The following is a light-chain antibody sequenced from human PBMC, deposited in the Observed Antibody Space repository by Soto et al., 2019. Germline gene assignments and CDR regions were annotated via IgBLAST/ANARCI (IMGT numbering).Light chain of an antibody. CDR3: QSYDSSLSGYV. V-gene: IGLV1-40*01. Sequence: QSVLTQPPSVSGAPGQRVTISCTGSSSNIGAYYGVHWYQHLPGTAPKLLIYGTSNRPSGVPDRFSGSKSGTSASLAITGLQAEDEADYYCQSYDSSLSGYVFGTGTKVTVL. CDR2: GTS. J-gene: IGLJ1*01. CDR1: SSNIGAYYG.